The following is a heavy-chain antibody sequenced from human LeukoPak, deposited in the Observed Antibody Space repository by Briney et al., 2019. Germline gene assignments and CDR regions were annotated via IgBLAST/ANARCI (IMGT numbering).Heavy chain of an antibody. CDR1: GGSFSGYY. CDR2: INHSGST. Sequence: SETLSLTCAVYGGSFSGYYWSWIRQPPGKGLEWIGEINHSGSTNYNPSLKSRVIISVDMSKNQFSLKLSSVTAADTAVYYCARHSWIQLWLRVDAFDIWGQGTMVTVSS. V-gene: IGHV4-34*01. D-gene: IGHD5-18*01. CDR3: ARHSWIQLWLRVDAFDI. J-gene: IGHJ3*02.